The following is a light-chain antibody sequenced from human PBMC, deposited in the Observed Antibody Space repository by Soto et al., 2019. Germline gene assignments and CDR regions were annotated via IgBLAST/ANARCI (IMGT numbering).Light chain of an antibody. Sequence: SYALTQHPAVSVDRRPTASMSCSGNNVVNKSVHWYQQKPGQAAVLVVHDDADRPSGIPERFSGSTPADTATLTISRAEAGDEADSPCPVWDSRGDWRVFGGGTQVTVL. J-gene: IGLJ3*02. V-gene: IGLV3-21*02. CDR2: DDA. CDR1: NVVNKS. CDR3: PVWDSRGDWRV.